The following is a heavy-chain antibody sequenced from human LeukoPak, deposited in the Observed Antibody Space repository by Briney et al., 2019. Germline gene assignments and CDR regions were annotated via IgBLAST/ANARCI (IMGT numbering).Heavy chain of an antibody. J-gene: IGHJ4*02. CDR3: ARDLAWFVEPPAAADSMAFDY. V-gene: IGHV6-1*01. CDR2: TYYRSKRYN. Sequence: SQTLSLTCAISGDSVSSNSAAWNWTRRSPSRGLEWLGRTYYRSKRYNDYAVSVKSRITINLDTSKNQFSLQLNSVTPEDTAVYYCARDLAWFVEPPAAADSMAFDYWGQGTLVTVSS. D-gene: IGHD6-13*01. CDR1: GDSVSSNSAA.